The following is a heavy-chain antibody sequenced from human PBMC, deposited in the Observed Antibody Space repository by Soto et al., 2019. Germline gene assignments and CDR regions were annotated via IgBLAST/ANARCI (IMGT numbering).Heavy chain of an antibody. CDR3: ARQGRWLQFIWFDP. J-gene: IGHJ5*02. CDR2: IYYSGST. Sequence: PSETLSLTCTVSGGSISSSSYYWGWIRQPPGKGLEWIGSIYYSGSTYYNPSLKSRVTISVDTSKNQFSLKLSSVTAADTAVYYCARQGRWLQFIWFDPWGQGTLVTVSS. CDR1: GGSISSSSYY. D-gene: IGHD5-12*01. V-gene: IGHV4-39*01.